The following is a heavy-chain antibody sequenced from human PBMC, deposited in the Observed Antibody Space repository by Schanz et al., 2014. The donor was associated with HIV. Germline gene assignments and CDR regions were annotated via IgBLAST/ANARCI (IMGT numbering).Heavy chain of an antibody. D-gene: IGHD2-15*01. J-gene: IGHJ6*02. CDR3: ARSHYSVVSYRAMDV. CDR1: GDTFSSYA. Sequence: QVQLVQSGAAVKKPGSSVKVSCKASGDTFSSYAISWVRQAPGQGLEWMGMIKTSGGTTTYAQKLQGRVTMTRDTTATTVYMELSSLKSEDTAVYYCARSHYSVVSYRAMDVWGQGTTVTVSS. V-gene: IGHV1-46*01. CDR2: IKTSGGTT.